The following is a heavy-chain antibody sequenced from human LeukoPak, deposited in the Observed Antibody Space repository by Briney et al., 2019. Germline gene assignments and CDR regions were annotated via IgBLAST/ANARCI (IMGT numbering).Heavy chain of an antibody. J-gene: IGHJ6*03. CDR3: ARDKIASYYYYMDV. V-gene: IGHV3-7*01. Sequence: PGGSLRLSCAASGFSFSTYWMSWVRQAPGKGLEWVANIEEDGSAKNYVDSVKGRFTISRDNAKNSLYLQMNSLRAEDTAVYYCARDKIASYYYYMDVWGKGTTVTVSS. CDR2: IEEDGSAK. D-gene: IGHD2-21*01. CDR1: GFSFSTYW.